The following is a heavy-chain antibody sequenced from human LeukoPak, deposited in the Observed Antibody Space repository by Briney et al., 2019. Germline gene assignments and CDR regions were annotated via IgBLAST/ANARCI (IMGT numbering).Heavy chain of an antibody. CDR3: ARDDRSGYYDD. D-gene: IGHD3-22*01. Sequence: GGSLRLSCAASGFTFSSHWMHWVRQAPGKGLVWVSRINSDGSSISYADSVKGRFTISRDNAKNTLYLQMNSLRAEDTAVYYCARDDRSGYYDDWGQGTLVTVSS. J-gene: IGHJ4*02. V-gene: IGHV3-74*01. CDR1: GFTFSSHW. CDR2: INSDGSSI.